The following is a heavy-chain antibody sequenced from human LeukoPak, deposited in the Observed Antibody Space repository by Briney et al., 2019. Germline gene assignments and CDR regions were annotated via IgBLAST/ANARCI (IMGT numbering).Heavy chain of an antibody. J-gene: IGHJ4*02. Sequence: PGGSLRLSCAASGFSFSSYGIHWVRQAPGKGLEWLSYISSSSTTMYYADSVRGRFTISRDNAKNSLYLQMCSLRDEDTALYCCAREGRSSGWYYFDYWGQGTLVTVSS. D-gene: IGHD6-19*01. CDR2: ISSSSTTM. V-gene: IGHV3-48*02. CDR3: AREGRSSGWYYFDY. CDR1: GFSFSSYG.